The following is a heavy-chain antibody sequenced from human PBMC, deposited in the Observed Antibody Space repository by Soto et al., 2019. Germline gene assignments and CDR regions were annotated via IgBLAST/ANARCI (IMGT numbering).Heavy chain of an antibody. D-gene: IGHD1-26*01. CDR2: INPISGGA. V-gene: IGHV1-46*01. CDR3: ARDGSGFSGSHYIGYFNY. CDR1: GYKFSNYF. J-gene: IGHJ4*02. Sequence: ASVKVSCKTSGYKFSNYFIHWVRQAPGQGLQWMGIINPISGGATHAQNFQDRVTLTRDTSTSTVYMQLSSLTSDDTAVYYCARDGSGFSGSHYIGYFNYWGQGALVTVSS.